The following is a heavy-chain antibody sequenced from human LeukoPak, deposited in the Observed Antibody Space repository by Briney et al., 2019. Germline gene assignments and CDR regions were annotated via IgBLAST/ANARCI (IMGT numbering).Heavy chain of an antibody. J-gene: IGHJ5*02. CDR2: ISSSGSTI. Sequence: TGGSLRLSCAASGFTFSSYEMNWVRQAPGKGLEWVSYISSSGSTIYYADSVKGRFTISRDNAKNSLYLQMNSLRAEDTAVYYCARSKGIAVAGTIDPWGQGTLVTVYS. CDR1: GFTFSSYE. V-gene: IGHV3-48*03. D-gene: IGHD6-19*01. CDR3: ARSKGIAVAGTIDP.